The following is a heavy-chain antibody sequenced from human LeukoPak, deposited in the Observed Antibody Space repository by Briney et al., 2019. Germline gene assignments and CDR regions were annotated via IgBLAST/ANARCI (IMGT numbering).Heavy chain of an antibody. D-gene: IGHD3-22*01. CDR3: ARGHDYDSSVAY. V-gene: IGHV3-66*01. CDR2: IYSGGST. CDR1: RLAEGSKY. J-gene: IGHJ4*02. Sequence: RPSVEEPRLAEGSKYMSSAHHAQEKGLEWVSVIYSGGSTYYADSVKGRFTISRDNSKNTVDLQMNSLRAEDTAVYYCARGHDYDSSVAYWGQGTLVTVSS.